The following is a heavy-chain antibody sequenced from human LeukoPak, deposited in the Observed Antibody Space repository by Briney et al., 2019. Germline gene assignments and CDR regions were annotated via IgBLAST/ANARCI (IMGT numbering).Heavy chain of an antibody. CDR2: IRYDGSNK. CDR1: GFTFSSYG. CDR3: ARAPGYFDWLLNYYFDY. J-gene: IGHJ4*02. D-gene: IGHD3-9*01. Sequence: PGGSLRLSCAASGFTFSSYGMHWVRQAPGKGLEWVAFIRYDGSNKYYADSVKGRFTISRDNSKNTLYLQMNSLRAEDTAVYYCARAPGYFDWLLNYYFDYWGQGTLVTVSS. V-gene: IGHV3-30*02.